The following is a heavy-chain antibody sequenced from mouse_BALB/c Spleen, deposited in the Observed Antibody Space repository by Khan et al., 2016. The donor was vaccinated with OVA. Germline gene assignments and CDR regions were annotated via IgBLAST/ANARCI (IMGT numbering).Heavy chain of an antibody. J-gene: IGHJ2*01. CDR3: ARMARTIN. V-gene: IGHV5-6-3*01. CDR1: GFTFSSYG. Sequence: EVQLVESGGGLVQPGGSLKLSCAASGFTFSSYGMSWVHQTPDKRLELVATINSNGGSTYYPDSVKGRFTISRDNAKNTLYLQMSSLKSEDTAMYYCARMARTINLGQGTTLTVSS. CDR2: INSNGGST.